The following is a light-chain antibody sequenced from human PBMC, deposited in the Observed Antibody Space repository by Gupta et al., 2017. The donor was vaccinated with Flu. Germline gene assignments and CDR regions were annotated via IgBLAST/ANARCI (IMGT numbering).Light chain of an antibody. J-gene: IGKJ4*01. V-gene: IGKV3-15*01. CDR3: QQDNNWPLT. Sequence: EIVMTQSPATLSVSPGERATLSCRASQSVSSNLAWYQQKPGQAPRLLIYGASTRATGIPARSSGSGSGTEFTLTISSLQSEDFAVYYCQQDNNWPLTFGGGTKVEIK. CDR1: QSVSSN. CDR2: GAS.